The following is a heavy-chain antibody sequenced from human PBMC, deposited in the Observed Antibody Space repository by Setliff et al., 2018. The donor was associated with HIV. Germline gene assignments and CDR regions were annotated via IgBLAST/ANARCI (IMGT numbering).Heavy chain of an antibody. CDR2: IFWDDDK. V-gene: IGHV2-5*02. CDR3: AHYASNVGDSFDY. Sequence: SGPTLVNPTQTLTLTCTVSGFSVTSFGVAVAWIRQPPGKALEWLALIFWDDDKWYRPYLKSRLTITKDTSENQVVLTMTNVDPMDTATYYCAHYASNVGDSFDYWGQGTLVTVSS. J-gene: IGHJ4*02. D-gene: IGHD4-17*01. CDR1: GFSVTSFGVA.